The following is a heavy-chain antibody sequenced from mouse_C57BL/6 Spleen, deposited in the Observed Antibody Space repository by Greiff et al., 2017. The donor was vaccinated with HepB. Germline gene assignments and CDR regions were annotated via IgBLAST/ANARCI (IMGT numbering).Heavy chain of an antibody. CDR2: IDPETGGT. CDR1: GYTFTDYE. J-gene: IGHJ4*01. CDR3: TRSRGKRDAMDY. V-gene: IGHV1-15*01. Sequence: VKVVESGAELVRPGASVTLSCKASGYTFTDYEMHWVKQTPVHGLEWIGAIDPETGGTAYNQKFKGKAILTADKSSSTAYMELRSLTSEDSAVYYCTRSRGKRDAMDYWGQGTSVTVSS.